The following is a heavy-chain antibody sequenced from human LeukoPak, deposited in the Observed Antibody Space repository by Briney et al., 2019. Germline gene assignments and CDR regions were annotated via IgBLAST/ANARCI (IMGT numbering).Heavy chain of an antibody. CDR2: IYYSGST. CDR1: GGSFSGYY. D-gene: IGHD6-13*01. CDR3: ARLLIGPYSSSWTFDY. V-gene: IGHV4-59*01. J-gene: IGHJ4*02. Sequence: SETLSLTCAVYGGSFSGYYWSWIRQPPGKGLEWIGYIYYSGSTNYNPSLKSRVTISVDTSKNQFSLKLSSVTAADTAVYYCARLLIGPYSSSWTFDYWGQGTLVTVSS.